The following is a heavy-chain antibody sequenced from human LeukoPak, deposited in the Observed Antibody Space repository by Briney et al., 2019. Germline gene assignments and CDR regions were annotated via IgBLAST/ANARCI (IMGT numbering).Heavy chain of an antibody. V-gene: IGHV1-2*02. J-gene: IGHJ3*02. CDR3: ARVFRGGGQRDAFDI. D-gene: IGHD6-25*01. CDR1: GYTFTGYY. Sequence: GASVKVSCKASGYTFTGYYMHWVRQAPGQELEWMGWINPNSGGTNYAQKFQGRVTMTRDTSISTAYMELSRLRSDDTAVYYCARVFRGGGQRDAFDIWGQGKMVTVSS. CDR2: INPNSGGT.